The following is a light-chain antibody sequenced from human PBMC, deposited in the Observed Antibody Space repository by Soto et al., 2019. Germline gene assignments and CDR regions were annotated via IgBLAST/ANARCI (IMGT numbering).Light chain of an antibody. J-gene: IGLJ1*01. CDR2: EVS. Sequence: QSALTQPASVSGSPGQSITISCTGTSSDVGSYNFVSWYQQHPGKAPKLMIYEVSKGPSGVSNRFSGSKSGNTASLTISGLQAEDEADYYCCSYAGSSTPYVFGTGTQLTVL. CDR1: SSDVGSYNF. CDR3: CSYAGSSTPYV. V-gene: IGLV2-23*02.